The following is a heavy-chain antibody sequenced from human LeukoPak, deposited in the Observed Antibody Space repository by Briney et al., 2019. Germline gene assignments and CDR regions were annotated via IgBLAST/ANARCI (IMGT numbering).Heavy chain of an antibody. Sequence: ASVKVSCKASGYTFTGYYMHWVRQAPGQGLEWVGWINPNSGGTNYAQKFQGRVTMTRDTSISTAYMELSRLRSDDTAVYYCARDPFGITMVRGVIIIAPYFDYWGQGTLVTVSS. D-gene: IGHD3-10*01. CDR1: GYTFTGYY. V-gene: IGHV1-2*02. J-gene: IGHJ4*02. CDR3: ARDPFGITMVRGVIIIAPYFDY. CDR2: INPNSGGT.